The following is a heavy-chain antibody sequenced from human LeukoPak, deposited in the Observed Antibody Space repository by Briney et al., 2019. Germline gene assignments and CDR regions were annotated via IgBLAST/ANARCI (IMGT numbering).Heavy chain of an antibody. CDR1: GFTFSSYA. CDR3: ARDGSTPFDY. CDR2: IWYDGSNK. J-gene: IGHJ4*02. Sequence: GGSLRLSCAASGFTFSSYAMHWVRQAPGKGLGWVAVIWYDGSNKYYADSVKGRFTISRDNSKNTLYLQMNSLRAEDTAVYYCARDGSTPFDYWGQGTLVTVSS. V-gene: IGHV3-33*08. D-gene: IGHD2-15*01.